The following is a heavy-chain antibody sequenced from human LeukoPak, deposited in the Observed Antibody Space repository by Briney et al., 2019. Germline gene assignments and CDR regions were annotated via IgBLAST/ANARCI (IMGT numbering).Heavy chain of an antibody. CDR3: AKDYHPGYSSGWYVGAFDI. D-gene: IGHD6-19*01. CDR2: ISSDSSFSSDSSYI. Sequence: EGSLRLSCAASGFTFSSYNMNWVRQAPGKGLEWVSSISSDSSFSSDSSYIYYADSVKGRFTISRDNSKNTLYLQMNSLRAEDTAVYYCAKDYHPGYSSGWYVGAFDIWGQGTMVTVSS. CDR1: GFTFSSYN. V-gene: IGHV3-21*01. J-gene: IGHJ3*02.